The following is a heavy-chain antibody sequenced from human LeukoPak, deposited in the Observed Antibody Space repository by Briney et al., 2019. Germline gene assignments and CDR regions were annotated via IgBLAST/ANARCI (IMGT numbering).Heavy chain of an antibody. Sequence: GGSLRLSCAASGFTFSSYSMNWVRQAPGKGLEWVSAISNISSYIYYADLVKGRFTISRDNAKHTLYLQMNSQRAEDTAMYYCAREQRYFDSLLEDPNWFDTWGQGTLVTVSS. V-gene: IGHV3-21*01. J-gene: IGHJ5*02. D-gene: IGHD3-9*01. CDR3: AREQRYFDSLLEDPNWFDT. CDR1: GFTFSSYS. CDR2: ISNISSYI.